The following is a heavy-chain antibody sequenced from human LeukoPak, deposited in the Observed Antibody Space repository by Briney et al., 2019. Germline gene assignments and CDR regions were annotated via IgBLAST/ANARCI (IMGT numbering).Heavy chain of an antibody. J-gene: IGHJ3*02. D-gene: IGHD3-22*01. Sequence: ASVKVSCKASGGTFSSYAISWVRQAPGQGLEWMGRIIPIFGIANYAQKFQGRVTITADKSTSTAYMELSSLRSEDTAVYYCEREAHESSGYMAPAYAFDIWGQGTMVTVSS. V-gene: IGHV1-69*04. CDR1: GGTFSSYA. CDR2: IIPIFGIA. CDR3: EREAHESSGYMAPAYAFDI.